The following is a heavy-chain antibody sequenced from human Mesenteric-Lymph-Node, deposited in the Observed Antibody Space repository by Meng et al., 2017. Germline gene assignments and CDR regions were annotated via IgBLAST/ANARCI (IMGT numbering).Heavy chain of an antibody. D-gene: IGHD1-26*01. CDR3: AHRRGRRVGALNHFDY. CDR1: GFSLRSSGVG. CDR2: IYWDEDK. Sequence: QITLKGSGPTLVKPTQTLTLTCTFSGFSLRSSGVGVGWIRQPPGKALEWLALIYWDEDKRYSPSLKTRLTITKDTSKNRVVLTMTNMDPVDTATYYCAHRRGRRVGALNHFDYWGRGTLVTVSS. J-gene: IGHJ4*02. V-gene: IGHV2-5*02.